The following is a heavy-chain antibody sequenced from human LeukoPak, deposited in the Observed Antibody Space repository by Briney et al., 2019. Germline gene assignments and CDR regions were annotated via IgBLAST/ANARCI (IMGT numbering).Heavy chain of an antibody. CDR2: INHSGST. D-gene: IGHD2-15*01. Sequence: SETLSLTCAVYGGSFSGYYWSWIRQPPGQGLEWIGEINHSGSTKYNPSLQSRVTISVDTSKNQCSLKLCSVTAADTAVCYCATGRMVAVNFDYWGQGTLVTVSS. CDR3: ATGRMVAVNFDY. V-gene: IGHV4-34*01. CDR1: GGSFSGYY. J-gene: IGHJ4*02.